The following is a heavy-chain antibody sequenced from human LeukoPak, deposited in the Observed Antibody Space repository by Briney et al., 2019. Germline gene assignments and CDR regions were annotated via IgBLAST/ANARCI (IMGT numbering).Heavy chain of an antibody. CDR3: ARAPNYYDSSGYYYEDWYFDL. D-gene: IGHD3-22*01. V-gene: IGHV1-69*04. CDR1: GGTFSSYA. CDR2: IIPILGIA. Sequence: SVKVSCKASGGTFSSYAISWVRQAPGQGLEWMGRIIPILGIANYAQKFQGRVTITADKSTSTAYMELSSLRSEDTAVYYCARAPNYYDSSGYYYEDWYFDLWGRGTLVTVSS. J-gene: IGHJ2*01.